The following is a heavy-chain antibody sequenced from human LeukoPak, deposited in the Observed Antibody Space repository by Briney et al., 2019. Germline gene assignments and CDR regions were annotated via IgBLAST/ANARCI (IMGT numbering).Heavy chain of an antibody. CDR1: GYTFTSYG. CDR3: ARDASYYGSGSAFDY. V-gene: IGHV1-18*01. J-gene: IGHJ4*02. D-gene: IGHD3-10*01. Sequence: ASAKVSCKASGYTFTSYGISWVRQAPGQGLEWMGWISAYNGNTNYAQKLQGRVTMTTDTSTSTAYMELRSLRSDDTAVYYCARDASYYGSGSAFDYWGQGTLVTVSS. CDR2: ISAYNGNT.